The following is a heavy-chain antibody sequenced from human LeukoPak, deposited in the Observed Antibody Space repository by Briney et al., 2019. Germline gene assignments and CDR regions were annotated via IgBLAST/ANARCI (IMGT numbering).Heavy chain of an antibody. V-gene: IGHV1-46*01. Sequence: ASVKVSCKASGYTFTSYYMHWVRQAPGQGLEWMGIINPSCGSTSYAQKFQGRVTMTRDTSTSTVYMELSSLRSEDTAVYYCARAGATMVRGVGSDFFDYWGQGTLVTVSS. CDR3: ARAGATMVRGVGSDFFDY. D-gene: IGHD3-10*01. CDR2: INPSCGST. CDR1: GYTFTSYY. J-gene: IGHJ4*02.